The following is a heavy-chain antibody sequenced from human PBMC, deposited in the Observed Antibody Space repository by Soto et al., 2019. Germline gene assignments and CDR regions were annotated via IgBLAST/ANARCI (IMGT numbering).Heavy chain of an antibody. V-gene: IGHV3-23*01. CDR2: ISGRGGST. Sequence: EVQLLESGGGSVQPGGSLRLACVASGHTFQNYAMTWVRQAPGKGLEWVSGISGRGGSTYYADTVRGRFTNSRDDSKIALYLQMSSLRAEDTSVSYFAKISRGIGVVTAALNWGQGNLVTVSS. D-gene: IGHD2-2*01. CDR1: GHTFQNYA. CDR3: AKISRGIGVVTAALN. J-gene: IGHJ4*02.